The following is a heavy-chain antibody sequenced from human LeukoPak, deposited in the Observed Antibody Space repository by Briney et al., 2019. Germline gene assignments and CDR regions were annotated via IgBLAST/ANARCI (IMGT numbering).Heavy chain of an antibody. Sequence: SEPLSLTCTVSGGSISSYYWSWIRQPPGKGLEWIGYIYYSGSTNYHPSLKSRVTISIDTSKNQFSLKLSSVTAADTAVYYCAASRSMSYDSWSGNGNGLDVWGQGTTVTVAS. V-gene: IGHV4-59*01. CDR2: IYYSGST. J-gene: IGHJ6*02. CDR3: AASRSMSYDSWSGNGNGLDV. D-gene: IGHD3-3*01. CDR1: GGSISSYY.